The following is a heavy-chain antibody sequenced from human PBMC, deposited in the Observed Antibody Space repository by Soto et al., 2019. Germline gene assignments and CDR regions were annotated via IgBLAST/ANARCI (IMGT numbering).Heavy chain of an antibody. CDR1: GFTFSSCV. CDR2: ITDSGTGT. V-gene: IGHV3-23*01. Sequence: EVHLLESGGGLVHPGESLRLFCGASGFTFSSCVMTWVHQAPGKGLEWVSCITDSGTGTYYADSVKGRFTISRDNSKNTMYLQMNNLRAEDTGVYYCAKGLINGRWYAEDWGQGTLVTVSS. J-gene: IGHJ4*02. D-gene: IGHD6-13*01. CDR3: AKGLINGRWYAED.